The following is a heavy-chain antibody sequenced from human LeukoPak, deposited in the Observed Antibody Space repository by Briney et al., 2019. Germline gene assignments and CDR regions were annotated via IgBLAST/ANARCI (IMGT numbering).Heavy chain of an antibody. V-gene: IGHV3-7*01. CDR1: GFTFSSYS. J-gene: IGHJ4*02. D-gene: IGHD6-13*01. CDR3: ARDPWGDIAAAGTTGFDY. CDR2: IKQDGSEK. Sequence: PGGSLRLSCAASGFTFSSYSMSWVRQAPGKGLEWVANIKQDGSEKYYVDSVKGRFTISRDNAKNSLYLQMNSLRAEDTAVYYCARDPWGDIAAAGTTGFDYWGQGTLVTVSS.